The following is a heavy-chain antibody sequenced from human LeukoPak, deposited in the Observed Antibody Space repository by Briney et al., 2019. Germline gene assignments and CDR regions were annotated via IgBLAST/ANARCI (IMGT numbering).Heavy chain of an antibody. J-gene: IGHJ4*02. D-gene: IGHD6-19*01. CDR2: INPNSGGT. CDR1: GYTFTGYY. Sequence: ASVKVSCKASGYTFTGYYMHWVRQAPGQGLEWMGWINPNSGGTNYAQKFQGRVTMTRDTSISTAYMELSSLRSEDTAVYYCARGNRMAGTNGPVGYWGQGTLVTVSS. CDR3: ARGNRMAGTNGPVGY. V-gene: IGHV1-2*02.